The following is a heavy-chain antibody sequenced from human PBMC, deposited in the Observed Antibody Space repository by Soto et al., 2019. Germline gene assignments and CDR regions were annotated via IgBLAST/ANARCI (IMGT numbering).Heavy chain of an antibody. J-gene: IGHJ4*02. V-gene: IGHV3-30*18. Sequence: GGSLRLSCAASGFTFSSYGMHWVRQAPGKGLEWVAVISYDGSNKYYADSVKGRFTISRDNSKNTLYLQMNSLRAEDTAVYYCAKDPVEGYFDYWGQGTLGTVS. CDR2: ISYDGSNK. D-gene: IGHD2-15*01. CDR3: AKDPVEGYFDY. CDR1: GFTFSSYG.